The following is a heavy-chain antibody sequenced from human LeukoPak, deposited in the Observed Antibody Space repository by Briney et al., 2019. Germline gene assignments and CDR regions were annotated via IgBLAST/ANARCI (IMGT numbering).Heavy chain of an antibody. CDR3: ASEYDFWSGYRYYYYYGMDV. D-gene: IGHD3-3*01. V-gene: IGHV3-48*01. J-gene: IGHJ6*02. CDR2: ISSSSSTI. Sequence: GGSLRLSCAASGFTFSSYSMNWVRQAPGKGLEWVSYISSSSSTIYYADSVKGRFTISRDNAKISVYLQMNSLRAEDTAVYYCASEYDFWSGYRYYYYYGMDVWGQGTTVTVSS. CDR1: GFTFSSYS.